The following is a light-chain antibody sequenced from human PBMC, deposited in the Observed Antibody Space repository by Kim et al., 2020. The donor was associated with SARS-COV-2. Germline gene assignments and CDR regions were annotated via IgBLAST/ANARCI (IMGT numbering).Light chain of an antibody. Sequence: SPGERATLSCRASHSGSSSYLAWYQQKPGQAPRLLIYGASSRATGIPDRFGGSGSGTDFTLTISRLEPEDFAVYYCQQYVSSPLTFGGGTKVDIK. J-gene: IGKJ4*01. CDR1: HSGSSSY. CDR3: QQYVSSPLT. CDR2: GAS. V-gene: IGKV3-20*01.